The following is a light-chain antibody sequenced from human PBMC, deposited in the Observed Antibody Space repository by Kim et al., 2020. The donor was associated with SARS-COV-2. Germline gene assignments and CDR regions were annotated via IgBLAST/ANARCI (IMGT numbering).Light chain of an antibody. CDR3: MQAVEVPLI. V-gene: IGKV2-28*01. Sequence: PASIACRSSQSLLHSNGYNCLDWYLQKPGQPPQLLIYWGSNRASGVSDRFSGGGSGTDFTLKISRVEAEDVGVYYCMQAVEVPLIFGGGTKVDIK. CDR2: WGS. J-gene: IGKJ4*01. CDR1: QSLLHSNGYNC.